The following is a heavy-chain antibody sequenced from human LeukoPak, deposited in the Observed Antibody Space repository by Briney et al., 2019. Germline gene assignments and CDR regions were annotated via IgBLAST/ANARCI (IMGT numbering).Heavy chain of an antibody. D-gene: IGHD6-13*01. CDR3: VRGVGVSRFNYFDP. V-gene: IGHV3-33*01. J-gene: IGHJ5*02. CDR1: GFTFSSYG. CDR2: IWYDASNK. Sequence: GGSLRLSCAASGFTFSSYGMHWVRQAPGKGLEWVAVIWYDASNKYYADSVKGRFTISRDNSKNTLFLQMNSLRDDDTAVYYCVRGVGVSRFNYFDPWGQGTLVIVSS.